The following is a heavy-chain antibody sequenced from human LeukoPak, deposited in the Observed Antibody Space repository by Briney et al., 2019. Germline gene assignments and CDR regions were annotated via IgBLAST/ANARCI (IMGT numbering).Heavy chain of an antibody. CDR2: IIPILGIA. CDR1: GGTFSSYA. Sequence: SVKVSCKASGGTFSSYAISWVRQAPGQGLEWMGRIIPILGIANYAQKFQGRVTITADKSTGTAYMELSSLRSEDTAVYYCARYQGIAAAGKVNWFDPWGQGTLVTVSS. V-gene: IGHV1-69*04. D-gene: IGHD6-13*01. CDR3: ARYQGIAAAGKVNWFDP. J-gene: IGHJ5*02.